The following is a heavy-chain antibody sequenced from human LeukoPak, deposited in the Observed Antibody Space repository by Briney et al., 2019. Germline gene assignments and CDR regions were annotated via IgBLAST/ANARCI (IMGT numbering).Heavy chain of an antibody. V-gene: IGHV3-23*01. J-gene: IGHJ4*02. CDR2: ISGSGGST. Sequence: GGSLRLSCAASGFTFSSYAMSWVRQAPGKGLEWVSAISGSGGSTYYADSVKGRFTISRDDSKNTLYLQMNSLRAEDTAVYYCAKTYYDILTGYDYWGQGTLVTVSS. CDR1: GFTFSSYA. CDR3: AKTYYDILTGYDY. D-gene: IGHD3-9*01.